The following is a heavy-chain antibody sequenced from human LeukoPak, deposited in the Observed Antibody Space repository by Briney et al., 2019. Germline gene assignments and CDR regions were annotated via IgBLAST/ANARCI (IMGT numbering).Heavy chain of an antibody. CDR2: ISPYRGIT. D-gene: IGHD5-18*01. Sequence: ASVKVSCKTSGYTFTSYAITWVRQAPGQGLEWMGWISPYRGITNYAPMLQGRLTKTTDPSTSTAHIDLRSLRSDDTAMYYCARLDSYGSSQADYWGQGALVTVSS. V-gene: IGHV1-18*01. CDR3: ARLDSYGSSQADY. J-gene: IGHJ4*02. CDR1: GYTFTSYA.